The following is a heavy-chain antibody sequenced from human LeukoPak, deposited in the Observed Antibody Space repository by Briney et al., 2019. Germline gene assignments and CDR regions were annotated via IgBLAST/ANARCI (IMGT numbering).Heavy chain of an antibody. CDR3: AREPLY. J-gene: IGHJ4*02. CDR1: GFTFNSYA. Sequence: GGSLRLSCSASGFTFNSYAMHWVRQAPGKGLEWVTVISYDGSNKYYADSVKGRFTISRDNSKNTLYLQMNSLRAEDTAVYYCAREPLYWGQGTPVTVSS. CDR2: ISYDGSNK. V-gene: IGHV3-30*04.